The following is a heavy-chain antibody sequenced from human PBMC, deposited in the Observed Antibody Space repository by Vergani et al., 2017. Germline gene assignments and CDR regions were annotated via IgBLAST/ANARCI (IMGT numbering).Heavy chain of an antibody. V-gene: IGHV4-59*11. CDR2: IHYSENT. J-gene: IGHJ5*02. Sequence: QVQLQESGPGLVKSSSTLSLTCSVSFDSIRNLYCNWILQPPGKGLEWIGSIHYSENTNYNPSLKTRVTISVDTSKNQFSLTLTSVTAADTAVYYCASDTHSGQRADRWGQGILVTVTS. D-gene: IGHD6-19*01. CDR1: FDSIRNLY. CDR3: ASDTHSGQRADR.